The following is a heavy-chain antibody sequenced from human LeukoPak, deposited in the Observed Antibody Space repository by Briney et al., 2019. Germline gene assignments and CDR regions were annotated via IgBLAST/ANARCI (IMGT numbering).Heavy chain of an antibody. CDR3: ARGRYCSSTSCYTPTIPRFDP. D-gene: IGHD2-2*02. J-gene: IGHJ5*02. Sequence: ASVKVSFKASGYTFTSYAMHWVRQAPGQRLEWMGWINAGNGNTKYSPKFQGRVTITRDTSASTAYMELSSLRSEDTAVYYCARGRYCSSTSCYTPTIPRFDPWGQGTLVTVSS. V-gene: IGHV1-3*01. CDR2: INAGNGNT. CDR1: GYTFTSYA.